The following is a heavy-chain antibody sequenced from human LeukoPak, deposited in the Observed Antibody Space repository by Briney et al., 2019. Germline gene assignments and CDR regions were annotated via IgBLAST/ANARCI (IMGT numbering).Heavy chain of an antibody. Sequence: PGGSLRLSCTPSGFTFSSYGMRWVRQAPGKGLEWVAFIRYDGSNKYYPDSVKGRFTISRDNSKNTLYLQMNSLRTEDTAVYYCAKAPGTPYYFDYWGQGTLVTVSS. V-gene: IGHV3-30*02. D-gene: IGHD1-14*01. CDR1: GFTFSSYG. CDR2: IRYDGSNK. J-gene: IGHJ4*02. CDR3: AKAPGTPYYFDY.